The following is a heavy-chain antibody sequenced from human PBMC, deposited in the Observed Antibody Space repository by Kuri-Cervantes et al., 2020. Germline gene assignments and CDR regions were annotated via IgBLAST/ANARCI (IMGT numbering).Heavy chain of an antibody. CDR2: ISTTSTYI. V-gene: IGHV3-11*06. CDR1: GFTFSDYY. Sequence: GGSLRLSCAASGFTFSDYYMTWIRQAPGKGLEWVSSISTTSTYIFYADSMKGRFTISRDNAENSLYLQMDSLRAEDTAVYYCARGSLSSWNDGLYDSWGQGTLVTVSS. J-gene: IGHJ4*02. D-gene: IGHD1-1*01. CDR3: ARGSLSSWNDGLYDS.